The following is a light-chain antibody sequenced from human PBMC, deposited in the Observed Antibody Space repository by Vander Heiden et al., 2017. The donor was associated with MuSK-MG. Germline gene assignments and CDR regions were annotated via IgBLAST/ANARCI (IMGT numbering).Light chain of an antibody. CDR2: KNT. J-gene: IGLJ3*02. Sequence: QPVLTQPPSASWTPGHRVIISCSGGNSNIGVNTVQWYQRRPGAAPRLLFYKNTERASRVPDRFSASKSGTSATLAISGLQAEDDADYLCAAWDDSLDGVLFGRGTKLTVL. CDR1: NSNIGVNT. V-gene: IGLV1-44*01. CDR3: AAWDDSLDGVL.